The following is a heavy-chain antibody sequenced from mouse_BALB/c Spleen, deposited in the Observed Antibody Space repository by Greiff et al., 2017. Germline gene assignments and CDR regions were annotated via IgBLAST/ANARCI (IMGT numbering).Heavy chain of an antibody. V-gene: IGHV2-9*02. J-gene: IGHJ4*01. CDR1: GFSLTSYG. CDR3: AREGDWVAMDY. D-gene: IGHD4-1*01. Sequence: QVQLKQSGPGLVAPSQSLSITCTVSGFSLTSYGVHWVRQPPGKGLEWLGVIWAGGSTNYNSALMSRLSISKDNSKSQVFLKMNSLQTDDTAMYYCAREGDWVAMDYWGQGTSVTVSS. CDR2: IWAGGST.